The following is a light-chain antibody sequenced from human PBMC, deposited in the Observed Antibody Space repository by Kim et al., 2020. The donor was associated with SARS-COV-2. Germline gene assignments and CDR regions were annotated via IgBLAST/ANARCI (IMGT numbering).Light chain of an antibody. Sequence: SVSPGERATLSCRARQSVSSNLAWYQQKPGQAPGLLIYGASSRATGIPARFSGSVAGTEFTLTISSLQSGDFAVYYCQQYHNCPYTFGQGTKLEL. CDR2: GAS. CDR3: QQYHNCPYT. CDR1: QSVSSN. V-gene: IGKV3-15*01. J-gene: IGKJ2*01.